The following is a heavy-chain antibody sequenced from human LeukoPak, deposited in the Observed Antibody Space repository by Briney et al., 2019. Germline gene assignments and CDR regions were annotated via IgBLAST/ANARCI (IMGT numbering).Heavy chain of an antibody. CDR2: IYPGDSDT. V-gene: IGHV5-51*01. CDR3: ARQESAAGTGTYYYYYYGMDV. CDR1: GYSFTSYW. D-gene: IGHD6-13*01. Sequence: GESLQISCKGSGYSFTSYWIGWVRQMPGKGLEWMGIIYPGDSDTRYSPSFQGQVTISADKSISTAYLQWSSLTASDTAMYYCARQESAAGTGTYYYYYYGMDVWGQGTTVTVSS. J-gene: IGHJ6*02.